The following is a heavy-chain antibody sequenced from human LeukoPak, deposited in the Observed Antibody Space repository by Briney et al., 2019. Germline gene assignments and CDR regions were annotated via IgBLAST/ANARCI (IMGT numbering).Heavy chain of an antibody. D-gene: IGHD4-11*01. CDR2: ISSSSSYI. Sequence: GGSLRLSCAASGFTFSSYSMNWVRQAPGKGLEWVSSISSSSSYIYYADSVKGRFTISRDNAKNSLYLQMNSLRAEDTAVYYCARTTRIARTTVDFDYWGQGTLVTVSS. CDR3: ARTTRIARTTVDFDY. J-gene: IGHJ4*02. V-gene: IGHV3-21*01. CDR1: GFTFSSYS.